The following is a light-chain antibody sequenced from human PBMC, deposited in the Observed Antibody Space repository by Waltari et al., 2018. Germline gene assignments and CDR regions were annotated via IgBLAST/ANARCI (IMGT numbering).Light chain of an antibody. Sequence: QSALTQPRPVSGSPGQSVTSSCTGTSSDVGGYNYVPWYQQPPGKAPKLLIYDVSKRPSGVPDRFSGSKSGNTASLTISGLQAEDEADYYCCSYAGSYKVFGTGTKVTVL. CDR1: SSDVGGYNY. J-gene: IGLJ1*01. CDR3: CSYAGSYKV. CDR2: DVS. V-gene: IGLV2-11*01.